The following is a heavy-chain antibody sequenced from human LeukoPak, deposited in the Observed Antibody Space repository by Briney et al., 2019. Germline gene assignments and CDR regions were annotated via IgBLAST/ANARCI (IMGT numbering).Heavy chain of an antibody. D-gene: IGHD6-6*01. CDR3: AKDWGYSSSGLGDY. CDR1: GFTFDDYG. V-gene: IGHV3-20*04. Sequence: GGSLRLSCAASGFTFDDYGMSWVRQAPGKGLEWVSGINWNGGSTGYVDSVKGRFTISRDNSKNTLYLQMNSLRVEDTAIYYCAKDWGYSSSGLGDYWGQGTLVTVSS. CDR2: INWNGGST. J-gene: IGHJ4*02.